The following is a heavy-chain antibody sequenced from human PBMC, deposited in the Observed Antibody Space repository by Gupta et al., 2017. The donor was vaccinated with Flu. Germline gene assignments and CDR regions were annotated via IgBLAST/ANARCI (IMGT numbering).Heavy chain of an antibody. CDR3: ARDAGDFGGTYHDAFDI. Sequence: GVHWVRQAPGKGLDWVAVIWYDGTNKYYADSVKGRFTISRDNSKNTVYLQMNSLRAEDTAVYYCARDAGDFGGTYHDAFDIWGQGTMVTVSS. CDR1: G. V-gene: IGHV3-33*01. CDR2: IWYDGTNK. J-gene: IGHJ3*02. D-gene: IGHD4-17*01.